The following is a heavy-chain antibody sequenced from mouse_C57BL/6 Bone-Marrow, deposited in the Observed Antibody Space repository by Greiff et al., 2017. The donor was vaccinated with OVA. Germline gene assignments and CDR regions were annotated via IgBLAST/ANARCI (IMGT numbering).Heavy chain of an antibody. Sequence: EVQVVESGPGLVKPSQSLSLTCSVTGYSITSGYYWNWIRQFPGNKLEWMGYISYDGSNNYNPSLKNRISITRDTSKNQFFLKLNSVTTEDTATYYCARVYYSNQGFAYWGQGTLVTVSA. J-gene: IGHJ3*01. CDR3: ARVYYSNQGFAY. CDR1: GYSITSGYY. D-gene: IGHD2-5*01. CDR2: ISYDGSN. V-gene: IGHV3-6*01.